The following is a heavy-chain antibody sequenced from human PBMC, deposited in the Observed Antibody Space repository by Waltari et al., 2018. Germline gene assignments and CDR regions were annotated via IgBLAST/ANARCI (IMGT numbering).Heavy chain of an antibody. CDR3: AKEGLGGDRQFDY. CDR2: MSGDNTYT. D-gene: IGHD2-21*02. CDR1: GEMLGRYT. J-gene: IGHJ4*02. V-gene: IGHV3-21*06. Sequence: EVRLVESGGGLFHTGGALSLSCVTPGEMLGRYTQNWVSQAPGEGLECVSSMSGDNTYTYYSGSVKGRFTISRDNAKNSLFLQMNGLRDEDTAIYYCAKEGLGGDRQFDYWGQGTLVSVSS.